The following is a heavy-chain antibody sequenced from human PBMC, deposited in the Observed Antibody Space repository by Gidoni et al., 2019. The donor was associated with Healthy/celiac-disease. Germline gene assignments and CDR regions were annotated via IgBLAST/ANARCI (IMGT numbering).Heavy chain of an antibody. D-gene: IGHD6-13*01. V-gene: IGHV2-5*02. Sequence: QITLKESGPTLVKPTQTLTLTCTFSGFSPSTSGVGVGWIRQPPGKALEWLALIYWDDDKRYSPSLKSRLTITKDTSKNQVVLTMTNMDPVDTATYYCAHSAGVRIAAAGMTGRPFDYWGQGTLVTVSS. CDR1: GFSPSTSGVG. CDR2: IYWDDDK. CDR3: AHSAGVRIAAAGMTGRPFDY. J-gene: IGHJ4*02.